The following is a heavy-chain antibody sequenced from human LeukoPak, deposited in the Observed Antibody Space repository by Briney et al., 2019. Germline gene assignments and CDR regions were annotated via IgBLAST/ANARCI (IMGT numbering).Heavy chain of an antibody. CDR1: GGSVSSGSYY. CDR2: IYYSGST. CDR3: ARYSGSYYGENYFDY. Sequence: SETLSLTCTVSGGSVSSGSYYWSWIRQPPGKGLEWIGYIYYSGSTNYNPSLKSRVTKSVDTPKNQFSLKLSSVTAADTAVYYCARYSGSYYGENYFDYWGQGTLVTVSS. D-gene: IGHD1-26*01. V-gene: IGHV4-61*01. J-gene: IGHJ4*02.